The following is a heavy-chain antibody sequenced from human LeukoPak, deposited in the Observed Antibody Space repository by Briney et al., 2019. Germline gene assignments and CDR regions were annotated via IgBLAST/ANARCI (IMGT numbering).Heavy chain of an antibody. CDR1: GGSISIGDYY. CDR3: ASLLVALDYYYGMDV. Sequence: SETLSLTCTVSGGSISIGDYYWSWIRQPPGKGLEWIGYIYYSGSTYYNPSLKSRVTISVGTSKNQFSLKLSSVTAADTAVYYCASLLVALDYYYGMDVWGQGTTVTVSS. J-gene: IGHJ6*02. V-gene: IGHV4-30-4*01. CDR2: IYYSGST.